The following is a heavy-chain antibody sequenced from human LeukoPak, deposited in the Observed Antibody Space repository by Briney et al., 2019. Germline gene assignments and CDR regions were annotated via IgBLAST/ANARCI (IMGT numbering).Heavy chain of an antibody. J-gene: IGHJ3*02. V-gene: IGHV3-9*01. CDR1: GFTFDDYA. Sequence: SGRSLRLSCAASGFTFDDYAMHWVRQAPGKGLEWVSGISWNSGNIGYADSVKGRFTISRDNAKNSLYLQMNSLRAEDTALYYCAKDLIGRMVRGVINRYIGAFDIWGQGTMVTVSS. CDR2: ISWNSGNI. D-gene: IGHD3-10*01. CDR3: AKDLIGRMVRGVINRYIGAFDI.